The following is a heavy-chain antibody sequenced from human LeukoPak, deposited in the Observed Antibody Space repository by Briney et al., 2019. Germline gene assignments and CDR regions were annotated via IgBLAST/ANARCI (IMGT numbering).Heavy chain of an antibody. D-gene: IGHD2-8*01. J-gene: IGHJ3*01. Sequence: GGSLKLACDASGFSFSFYTMNWVRQAPGKGLEWVASISGRSSNTDYRDSVWGRFTVSRDNAKGTLYLQMSGLRVEDTAVYYCARENGFGDSFDFWGHGTMVIVSA. CDR1: GFSFSFYT. CDR3: ARENGFGDSFDF. CDR2: ISGRSSNT. V-gene: IGHV3-21*01.